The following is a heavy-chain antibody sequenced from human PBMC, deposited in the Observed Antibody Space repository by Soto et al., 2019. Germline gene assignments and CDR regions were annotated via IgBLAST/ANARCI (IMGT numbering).Heavy chain of an antibody. CDR3: ARGTLWFGELLPNWFDP. Sequence: SETLSLTCAVYGGSFSGYYWSWIRQPPGKGLEWIGEINHSGSTNYNPSLKSRVTISVDTSKNQFSLKLSSVTAADTAVYYCARGTLWFGELLPNWFDPWGQGTPVPVSS. CDR1: GGSFSGYY. J-gene: IGHJ5*02. CDR2: INHSGST. D-gene: IGHD3-10*01. V-gene: IGHV4-34*01.